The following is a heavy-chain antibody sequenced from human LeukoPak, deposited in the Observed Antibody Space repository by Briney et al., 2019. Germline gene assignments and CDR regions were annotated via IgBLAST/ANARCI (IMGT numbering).Heavy chain of an antibody. D-gene: IGHD1-26*01. J-gene: IGHJ4*02. CDR1: GYTFTTYY. CDR3: ARGGGTYYDVLGSDWGDN. Sequence: ASVKVSCKASGYTFTTYYIHWVRQAPGQGLEWVGIINTSSGSTSYTQRFQGRVTMTRDTSTSTVYMELSSLRSEDTAVYYCARGGGTYYDVLGSDWGDNWGQGTLVTVSS. CDR2: INTSSGST. V-gene: IGHV1-46*01.